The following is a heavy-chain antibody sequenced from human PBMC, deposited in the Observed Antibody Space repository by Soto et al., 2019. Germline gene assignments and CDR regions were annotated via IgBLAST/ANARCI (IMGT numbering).Heavy chain of an antibody. V-gene: IGHV3-74*01. D-gene: IGHD2-15*01. CDR2: INSDGSST. Sequence: EVQLVESGGGLVQPGGSLRLSCAASGFTFSSYWMHWVRQAPGKGLVWVSRINSDGSSTSYADSVKGRFTISRDNAKNTLYLQMNSLRAEDTAVYYCAGDCSGGSCYNWFDPWGQGTLVTVYS. CDR3: AGDCSGGSCYNWFDP. CDR1: GFTFSSYW. J-gene: IGHJ5*02.